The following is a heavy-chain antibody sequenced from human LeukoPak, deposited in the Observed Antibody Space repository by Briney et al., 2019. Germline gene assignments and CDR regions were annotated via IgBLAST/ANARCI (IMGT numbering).Heavy chain of an antibody. CDR2: IYSGGST. Sequence: GGSLRLSCAASGFTVSSNYMSWVRQAPGKGLEWVSGIYSGGSTYYADSVKGRFTISRDNSKNTLYLQMNSLRAEDTAVYYCARVLIDYGDYENSFDIWGQGTMVTVSS. J-gene: IGHJ3*02. CDR3: ARVLIDYGDYENSFDI. D-gene: IGHD4-17*01. V-gene: IGHV3-53*01. CDR1: GFTVSSNY.